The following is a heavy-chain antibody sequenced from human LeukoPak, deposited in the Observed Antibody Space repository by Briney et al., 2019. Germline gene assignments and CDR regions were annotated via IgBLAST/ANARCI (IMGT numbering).Heavy chain of an antibody. V-gene: IGHV4-34*01. CDR3: ARDNNWNYARGFDY. D-gene: IGHD1-7*01. CDR2: INHSGST. CDR1: GGSFSGYY. Sequence: PSETLSLTCAVYGGSFSGYYWSWIRQPPGKGLEWIGEINHSGSTNYNPSLKSRVTISVDTSKNQFSLKLSSVTAADTAVYYCARDNNWNYARGFDYWGQGTLVTVSS. J-gene: IGHJ4*02.